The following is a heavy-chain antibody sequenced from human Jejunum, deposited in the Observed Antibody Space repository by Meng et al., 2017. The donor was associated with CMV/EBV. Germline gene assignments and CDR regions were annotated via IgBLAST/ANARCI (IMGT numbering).Heavy chain of an antibody. CDR3: ARVRGGLSSSWYFFDY. D-gene: IGHD6-13*01. CDR1: FLSYW. Sequence: FLSYWMLWVRQAPGKGLEWVANIKQDGSDKYYVATVPGRFTISRANAKISLDLQMNSLRAEDTAVYYCARVRGGLSSSWYFFDYWGQGTLVTVSS. V-gene: IGHV3-7*01. CDR2: IKQDGSDK. J-gene: IGHJ4*02.